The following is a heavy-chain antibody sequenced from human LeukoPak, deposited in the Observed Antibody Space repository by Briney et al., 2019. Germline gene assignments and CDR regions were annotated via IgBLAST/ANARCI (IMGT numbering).Heavy chain of an antibody. CDR1: GFTFSSYW. V-gene: IGHV3-74*01. J-gene: IGHJ5*02. CDR2: INTDGSST. Sequence: GGSLRLSCAASGFTFSSYWMHWVRQAPGKGLVWGSRINTDGSSTSYADSVKGRFTIPRDNAKNTLYLQMNSLRAEDTAVYYCARATVTTSGNWFDPWGQGTLVTVSS. D-gene: IGHD4-17*01. CDR3: ARATVTTSGNWFDP.